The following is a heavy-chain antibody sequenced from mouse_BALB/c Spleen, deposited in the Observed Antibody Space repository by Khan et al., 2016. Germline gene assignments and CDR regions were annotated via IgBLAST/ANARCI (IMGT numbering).Heavy chain of an antibody. CDR2: IWAGGST. J-gene: IGHJ2*01. Sequence: QVQLKQSGPGLVAPSQSLSITCTVSGFSLTTYGVHWVRQPPGKGLEWLGVIWAGGSTTYNSALMSRLSISKDNSKSQVFLKMNSLQNDDTATYYCARDRYYGTSYFDYWGQGTTLTVSS. D-gene: IGHD1-1*01. CDR3: ARDRYYGTSYFDY. CDR1: GFSLTTYG. V-gene: IGHV2-9*02.